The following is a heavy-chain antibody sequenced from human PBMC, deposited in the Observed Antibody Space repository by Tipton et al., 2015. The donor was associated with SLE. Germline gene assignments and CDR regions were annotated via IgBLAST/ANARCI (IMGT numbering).Heavy chain of an antibody. D-gene: IGHD3-9*01. V-gene: IGHV4-59*01. CDR2: IYYSGST. CDR1: GGSISSYY. J-gene: IGHJ4*01. Sequence: TLSLTCTVSGGSISSYYWSWIRQPPGKGLEWIGYIYYSGSTNYNPSLKSRVTISVDTSKNQFSLKLSSVTAADTAVYYCARAGILTGYCPYVDYWVHGTRVTVSS. CDR3: ARAGILTGYCPYVDY.